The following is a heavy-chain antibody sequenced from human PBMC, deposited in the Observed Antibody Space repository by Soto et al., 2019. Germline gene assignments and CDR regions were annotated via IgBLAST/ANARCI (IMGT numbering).Heavy chain of an antibody. CDR1: GFTFSSYA. J-gene: IGHJ4*02. D-gene: IGHD2-2*01. CDR3: AKELRYCSSTSCYADCFDY. CDR2: ISGSGGST. Sequence: GGSLRLSCAASGFTFSSYAMSWVRQAPGKGLEWVSAISGSGGSTYYADSVKGRFTISRDNSKNTLYLQMNSLRAEDTAVYYCAKELRYCSSTSCYADCFDYWGQGTLVTVSS. V-gene: IGHV3-23*01.